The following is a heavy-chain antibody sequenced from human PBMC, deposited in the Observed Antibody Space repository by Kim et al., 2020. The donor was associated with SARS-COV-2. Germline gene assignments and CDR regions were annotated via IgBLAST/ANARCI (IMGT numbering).Heavy chain of an antibody. CDR1: GGSINNFH. CDR3: ARDYNNWSDS. V-gene: IGHV4-4*07. D-gene: IGHD4-4*01. CDR2: IHSRGGT. J-gene: IGHJ5*01. Sequence: SETLSLTCTVSGGSINNFHWSWIRQSADKGLEWMGRIHSRGGTYYNPSLKSRVTMSLDASKNRFSLRLTSVTAADTAVYYCARDYNNWSDSWGQGTLVTVSS.